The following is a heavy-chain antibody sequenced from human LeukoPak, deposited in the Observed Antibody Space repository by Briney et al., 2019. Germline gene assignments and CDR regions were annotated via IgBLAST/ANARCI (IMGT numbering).Heavy chain of an antibody. Sequence: SETLSLTCAVSGVSFDDYYWAWVRQTPGKGLEWIGEINHSGYTNDSPSLKSRVTLSIDTSRKQFSLNLRSVTVADAGFYYCTRMTTGYDYWGQGTLVTVSS. V-gene: IGHV4-34*01. CDR3: TRMTTGYDY. CDR2: INHSGYT. CDR1: GVSFDDYY. J-gene: IGHJ4*02. D-gene: IGHD4-17*01.